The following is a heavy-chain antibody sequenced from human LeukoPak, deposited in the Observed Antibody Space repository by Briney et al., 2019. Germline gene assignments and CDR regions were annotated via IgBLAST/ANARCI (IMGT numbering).Heavy chain of an antibody. CDR2: ISTSSYI. Sequence: GGSLRLSCAASGFTFSSYSMNWVRQAQGKGLEWVSSISTSSYIYYADSVKGRFTISRDNAKNSLYLQMNSLRAEDTAVYYCARGRGYSDYWGQGTLVTVSS. V-gene: IGHV3-21*01. CDR1: GFTFSSYS. CDR3: ARGRGYSDY. J-gene: IGHJ4*02. D-gene: IGHD5-18*01.